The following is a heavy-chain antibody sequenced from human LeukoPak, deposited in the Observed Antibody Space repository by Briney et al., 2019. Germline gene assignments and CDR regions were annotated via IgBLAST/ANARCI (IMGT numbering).Heavy chain of an antibody. CDR2: IWYDGSNK. D-gene: IGHD2-15*01. V-gene: IGHV3-33*01. CDR1: GFTFSSYG. Sequence: GGSLRLSCAASGFTFSSYGMHWVRQAPGKGLEWVAVIWYDGSNKYYADSVKGRFTISRDNSKNTLYLQMNSLRAEDTAVYYCARDPYSYYYYGMDVWVQGTTVTVSS. J-gene: IGHJ6*02. CDR3: ARDPYSYYYYGMDV.